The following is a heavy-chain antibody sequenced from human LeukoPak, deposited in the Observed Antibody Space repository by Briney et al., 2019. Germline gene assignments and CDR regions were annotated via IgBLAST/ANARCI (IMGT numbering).Heavy chain of an antibody. CDR3: ARDGVVPAAGH. CDR2: INPSGGST. CDR1: GYTFTSYY. J-gene: IGHJ4*02. D-gene: IGHD2-2*01. V-gene: IGHV1-46*01. Sequence: GASVKVSCKASGYTFTSYYMHWVRQAPGQGLEWMGIINPSGGSTSYAQKFQGRVTMTRDTSTSTAYMELSRLRSDDTAVYYCARDGVVPAAGHWGQGTLVTVSS.